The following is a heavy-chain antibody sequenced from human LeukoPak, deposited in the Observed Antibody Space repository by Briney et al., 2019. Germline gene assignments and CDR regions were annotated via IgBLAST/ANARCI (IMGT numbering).Heavy chain of an antibody. CDR2: ISSSSSTI. V-gene: IGHV3-48*01. D-gene: IGHD3-16*02. CDR1: GFTFSSYS. CDR3: ARAGYDYVWGSYRSSPLDY. J-gene: IGHJ4*02. Sequence: GGSLRLSCAASGFTFSSYSMTWVRQAPGKGLEWVSYISSSSSTIYYADSVKGRFTISRDNAKNSLYLQMNSLRAEDTAVYYCARAGYDYVWGSYRSSPLDYWGQGTLVTVSS.